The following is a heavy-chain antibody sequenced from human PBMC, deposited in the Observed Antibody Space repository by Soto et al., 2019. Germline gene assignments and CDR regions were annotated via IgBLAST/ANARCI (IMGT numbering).Heavy chain of an antibody. V-gene: IGHV4-61*01. CDR3: ARGYSSSWCDY. CDR1: GGSVSSGSYY. J-gene: IGHJ4*02. D-gene: IGHD6-13*01. CDR2: IYYSGST. Sequence: SETLSLTCTVSGGSVSSGSYYWSWIRQPPGKGLEWIGYIYYSGSTNYNPSLKSRVTISVDTSKNQFSLKLSSVTAADTAVYYCARGYSSSWCDYWGQGISVTVSS.